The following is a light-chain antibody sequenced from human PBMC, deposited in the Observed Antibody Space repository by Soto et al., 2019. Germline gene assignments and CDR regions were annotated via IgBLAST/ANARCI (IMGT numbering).Light chain of an antibody. CDR1: SSNIGAGYE. V-gene: IGLV1-40*01. Sequence: QSVLTQPPSVSAAPGQRVTISCTGSSSNIGAGYEAHWYQQVPGTAPKLLIYENNNRPSGVPDRFSGSKSGTSASLAITGLQAEAEAEYSCQSYDSSLSGYVSGTGTKLTVL. CDR3: QSYDSSLSGYV. J-gene: IGLJ1*01. CDR2: ENN.